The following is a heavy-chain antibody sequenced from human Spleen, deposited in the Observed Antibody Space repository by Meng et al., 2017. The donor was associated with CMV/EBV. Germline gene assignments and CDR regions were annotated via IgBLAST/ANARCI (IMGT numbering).Heavy chain of an antibody. D-gene: IGHD3-3*01. CDR3: ARDSKLGDFWSGYHRYYGMDV. J-gene: IGHJ6*02. CDR2: IKQDGSEK. CDR1: GFTFSNYW. Sequence: GGSLRLSCAASGFTFSNYWMSWVRQAPGKGLEWVANIKQDGSEKYYVDSVKGRFTISRDNAKNSLYLQMNSLRAEDTAVYYCARDSKLGDFWSGYHRYYGMDVWGQGTTVTVSS. V-gene: IGHV3-7*01.